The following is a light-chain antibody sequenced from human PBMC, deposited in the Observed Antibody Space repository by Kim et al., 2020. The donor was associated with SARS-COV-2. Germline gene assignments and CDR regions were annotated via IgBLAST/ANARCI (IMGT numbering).Light chain of an antibody. V-gene: IGKV3-20*01. CDR1: QTVINNY. J-gene: IGKJ2*03. CDR3: QQFGSSPPYS. Sequence: SPGERATLSCRASQTVINNYSAWYQQKPGQAPRLLVYGASTRATGIPDRFSGSGSGTDFTLTINKVEPEDFAVYYCQQFGSSPPYSFGQGTKLEI. CDR2: GAS.